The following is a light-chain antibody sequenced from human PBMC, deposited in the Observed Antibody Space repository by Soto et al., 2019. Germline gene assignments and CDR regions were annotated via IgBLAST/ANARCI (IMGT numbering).Light chain of an antibody. J-gene: IGKJ4*01. CDR3: QQYNNWPFT. V-gene: IGKV3D-15*01. CDR2: DAS. CDR1: QSVDND. Sequence: EIVMTQTPATLSVSPGDRATLSCRASQSVDNDLAWYQQKPGQPPRLLIYDASTRATGIPARFSGSQSGTEFTLTISSLLSEDFAVYFCQQYNNWPFTFGGGTKVETK.